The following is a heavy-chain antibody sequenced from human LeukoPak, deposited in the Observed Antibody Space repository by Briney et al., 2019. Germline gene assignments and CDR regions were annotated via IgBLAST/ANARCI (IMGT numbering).Heavy chain of an antibody. V-gene: IGHV3-11*04. CDR3: ARDREESWFDP. J-gene: IGHJ5*02. CDR2: ISSSGSTI. D-gene: IGHD5-24*01. CDR1: GFTFSDYY. Sequence: GGSLRLSCAASGFTFSDYYMSWIRQAPGKGLEWVSYISSSGSTIYYADSVKGRFTISRDNAKNSLYLQMNSVRDEDTADYNSARDREESWFDPWGQGTLVTVSS.